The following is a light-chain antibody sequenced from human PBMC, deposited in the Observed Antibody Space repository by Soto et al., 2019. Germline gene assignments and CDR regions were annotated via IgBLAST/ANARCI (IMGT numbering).Light chain of an antibody. V-gene: IGKV3-15*01. CDR1: QSVSSN. J-gene: IGKJ2*01. CDR2: GAS. CDR3: QQYNNWPPRYT. Sequence: EIVMTQSPATLSVSPGERATLSCRARQSVSSNLAWYQQKPGQAPRLLIYGASTRATGIPARFSGSGSGTEFTLNISSLQSEDFAVYYCQQYNNWPPRYTFGQGTKLEIK.